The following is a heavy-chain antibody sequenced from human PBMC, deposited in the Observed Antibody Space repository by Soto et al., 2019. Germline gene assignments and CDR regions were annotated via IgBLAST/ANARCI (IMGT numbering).Heavy chain of an antibody. CDR1: GGSISSGGYY. V-gene: IGHV4-31*03. CDR2: IYYSGST. Sequence: SETLSLTCTVSGGSISSGGYYWSWIRQHPGKGLEWIGYIYYSGSTYYNPSLKSRVTISVDTSKNQFSLKLSSVTAADTAVYYCARGSEGLYYDFWSGQDNWFDPWGQGTLVTVSS. D-gene: IGHD3-3*01. J-gene: IGHJ5*02. CDR3: ARGSEGLYYDFWSGQDNWFDP.